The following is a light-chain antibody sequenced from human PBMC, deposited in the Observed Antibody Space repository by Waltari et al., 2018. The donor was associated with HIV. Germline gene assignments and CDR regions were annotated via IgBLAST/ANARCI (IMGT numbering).Light chain of an antibody. J-gene: IGLJ1*01. Sequence: QSALTQPPSASGSHGLSVTIPCTGSSSDIGGYNYVSWYQRSPGKAPRLLIYEVNRRPSGVPDRFSGSKSGNTASLTVSGLQAEDEADYYCSSYAGSNNLGVFGTGTRVSVL. CDR2: EVN. CDR1: SSDIGGYNY. V-gene: IGLV2-8*01. CDR3: SSYAGSNNLGV.